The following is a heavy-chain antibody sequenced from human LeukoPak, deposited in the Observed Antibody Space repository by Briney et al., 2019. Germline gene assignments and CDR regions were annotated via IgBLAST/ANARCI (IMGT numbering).Heavy chain of an antibody. D-gene: IGHD6-6*01. CDR3: AREKLEPSSHPFDP. V-gene: IGHV3-74*03. CDR2: SNRYGSST. Sequence: GVSVRLSCAGSRISLTSYWIHWVRQPQGKGLVWVSRSNRYGSSTEYADSVKGRFTISRDNAKNTVYLQMNSLRGEDMAVYCCAREKLEPSSHPFDPWGQGTLVTVSS. J-gene: IGHJ5*02. CDR1: RISLTSYW.